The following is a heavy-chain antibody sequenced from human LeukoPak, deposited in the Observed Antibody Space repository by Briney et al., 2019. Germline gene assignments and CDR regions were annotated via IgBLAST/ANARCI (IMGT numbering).Heavy chain of an antibody. Sequence: GGSLRLSCAASGFTFSSYAMHWVRQAPGKGLEWVAVISYDGSNKYYADSVKGRFTISRDNSKNTLYLQMNSLRAEDTAVYYCARGTSGTKYYDILTGLPPKDNYYYYYGMDVWGQGTTVTVSS. CDR2: ISYDGSNK. V-gene: IGHV3-30-3*01. CDR1: GFTFSSYA. CDR3: ARGTSGTKYYDILTGLPPKDNYYYYYGMDV. J-gene: IGHJ6*02. D-gene: IGHD3-9*01.